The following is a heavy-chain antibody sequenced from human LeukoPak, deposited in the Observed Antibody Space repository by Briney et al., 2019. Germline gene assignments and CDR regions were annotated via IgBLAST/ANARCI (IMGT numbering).Heavy chain of an antibody. CDR1: GFTFSNYW. J-gene: IGHJ3*02. D-gene: IGHD5-24*01. V-gene: IGHV3-7*01. Sequence: GGSLRLSCAASGFTFSNYWMSWVRQAPGKGLEWVANIKQDGSEKYYVDSVKGRFAISRDNAKNSLYLQMNSLRAEDTAVYYCARDWGAGVWLQFQSGALDIWGQGTMVTVSS. CDR2: IKQDGSEK. CDR3: ARDWGAGVWLQFQSGALDI.